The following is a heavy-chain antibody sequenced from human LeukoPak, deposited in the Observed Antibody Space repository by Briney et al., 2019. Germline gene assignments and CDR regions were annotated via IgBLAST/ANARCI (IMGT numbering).Heavy chain of an antibody. CDR2: ISSSSSTI. CDR1: GFTFNTYI. D-gene: IGHD3-22*01. V-gene: IGHV3-48*01. Sequence: GGSLRLSCAASGFTFNTYIMNWVRQAPGKGLEWVSYISSSSSTIYYADSVKGRFTISRDNARNSLYLQMNSLRAEDTAVYYCAKRTPSYDSSGPPPDYWGQGTLVTVSS. CDR3: AKRTPSYDSSGPPPDY. J-gene: IGHJ4*02.